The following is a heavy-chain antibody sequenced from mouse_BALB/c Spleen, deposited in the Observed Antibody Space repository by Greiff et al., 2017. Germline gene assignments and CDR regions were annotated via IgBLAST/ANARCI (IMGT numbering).Heavy chain of an antibody. Sequence: QVQLQQSGPELVKPGASVKISCKASGYAFSSSWMNWVKQRPGQGLEWIGRIYPGDGDTNYNGKFKGKATLTADKSSSTAYMQLSSLTSVDSAVYYCARIDGGYAMDYWGQGTSVTVSS. J-gene: IGHJ4*01. CDR3: ARIDGGYAMDY. CDR2: IYPGDGDT. CDR1: GYAFSSSW. V-gene: IGHV1-82*01.